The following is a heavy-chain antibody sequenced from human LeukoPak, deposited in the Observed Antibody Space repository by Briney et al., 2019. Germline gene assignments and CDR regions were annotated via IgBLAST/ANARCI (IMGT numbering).Heavy chain of an antibody. Sequence: SETLSLTCAVYGGSFSGYYWSWIRQPPGKGLEWIGEINHSGSTNYNPFLKSRVTISVDTSKNQFSLKLSSVTAADTAVYYCARGTTIFGVVITKYYYGMDVWGQGTTVTVSS. J-gene: IGHJ6*02. CDR3: ARGTTIFGVVITKYYYGMDV. D-gene: IGHD3-3*01. V-gene: IGHV4-34*01. CDR2: INHSGST. CDR1: GGSFSGYY.